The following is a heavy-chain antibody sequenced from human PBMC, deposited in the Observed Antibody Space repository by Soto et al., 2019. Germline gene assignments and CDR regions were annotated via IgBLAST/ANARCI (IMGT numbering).Heavy chain of an antibody. J-gene: IGHJ5*02. Sequence: TSETLSLTCTLSGGSFSPNYWIWLRQPPGKGLEWVGYIYYGGTTSYNPSLKSRVTISLETSKRQFSLRLSSVTAADTAVYYCARLGNYYQSLDPWGPGTLVTSPQ. V-gene: IGHV4-59*08. D-gene: IGHD4-4*01. CDR3: ARLGNYYQSLDP. CDR2: IYYGGTT. CDR1: GGSFSPNY.